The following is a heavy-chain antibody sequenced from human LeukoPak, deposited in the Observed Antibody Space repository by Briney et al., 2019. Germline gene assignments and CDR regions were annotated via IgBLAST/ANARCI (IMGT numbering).Heavy chain of an antibody. CDR1: GFTFSSYA. D-gene: IGHD3-9*01. Sequence: GGSLSLSCAASGFTFSSYAMSWVRQAPGKGLEWVSAISGSGGSTYYADSVKGRFTISRDNSKNTLYLQMNSLRAEDTAVYYCARGRSYYDILTGGSRYYFDYWGQGTLVTVSS. V-gene: IGHV3-23*01. CDR2: ISGSGGST. CDR3: ARGRSYYDILTGGSRYYFDY. J-gene: IGHJ4*02.